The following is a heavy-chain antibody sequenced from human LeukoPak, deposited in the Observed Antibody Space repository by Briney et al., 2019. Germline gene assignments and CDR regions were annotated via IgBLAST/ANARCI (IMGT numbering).Heavy chain of an antibody. CDR1: GFVFSRHS. CDR3: ARDGGQQWLVRWFDP. D-gene: IGHD6-19*01. Sequence: GGSLRLSCAASGFVFSRHSMNWVRQAPGKGLEWVSSISSSSSYIYYADSVKGRFTISRDNAKNSLYLQMNSLRAEDTAVYYCARDGGQQWLVRWFDPWGQGTLVTVSS. CDR2: ISSSSSYI. V-gene: IGHV3-21*01. J-gene: IGHJ5*02.